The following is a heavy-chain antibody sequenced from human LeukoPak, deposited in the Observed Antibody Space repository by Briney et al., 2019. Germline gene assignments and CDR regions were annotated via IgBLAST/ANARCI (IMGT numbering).Heavy chain of an antibody. J-gene: IGHJ5*02. CDR1: AFTFSSAW. V-gene: IGHV3-15*01. D-gene: IGHD2-2*01. CDR3: AKVTSWSFT. CDR2: IKSKTYGGTA. Sequence: GGSLRLSCAASAFTFSSAWMSWVRQAPGKGLEWVGRIKSKTYGGTADYAAPVKGRFTISRDDSKNTLYLQMNSLRAEDTAVYYCAKVTSWSFTWGQGTLVTVSS.